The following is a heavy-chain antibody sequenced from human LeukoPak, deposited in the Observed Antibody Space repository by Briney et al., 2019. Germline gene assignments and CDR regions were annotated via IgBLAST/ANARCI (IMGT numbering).Heavy chain of an antibody. V-gene: IGHV3-33*01. CDR1: GFTFSSYG. Sequence: GGSLRLSCAASGFTFSSYGMHWVRQAPGKGLEWVAVIWYDGSNKYYADSVKGRFTISRDNSKNTPYLQMNSLRAEDTAVYYCARERRSRPGTTLYGMDVWGQGTTVTVSS. CDR2: IWYDGSNK. CDR3: ARERRSRPGTTLYGMDV. D-gene: IGHD1-7*01. J-gene: IGHJ6*02.